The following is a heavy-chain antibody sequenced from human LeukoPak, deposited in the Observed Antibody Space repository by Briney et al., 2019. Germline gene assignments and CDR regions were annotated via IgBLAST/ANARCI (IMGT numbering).Heavy chain of an antibody. D-gene: IGHD6-19*01. CDR1: GFTFSSYS. J-gene: IGHJ4*02. CDR3: ARAWSYSSGGRGVGY. CDR2: ISSSSSYI. V-gene: IGHV3-21*01. Sequence: GGSLRLSCAASGFTFSSYSMNWVRQAPGKGLEWVSSISSSSSYIYYADSVKGRFTISRDNAKNSLYLQMNSLRAEDTAVYYCARAWSYSSGGRGVGYWGQGTLVTVSS.